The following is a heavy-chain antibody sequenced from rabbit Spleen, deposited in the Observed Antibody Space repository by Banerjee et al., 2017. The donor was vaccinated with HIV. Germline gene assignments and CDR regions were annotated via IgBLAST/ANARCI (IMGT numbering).Heavy chain of an antibody. CDR1: GVSFTSAHD. CDR3: ARDLVAVIGWNFNL. J-gene: IGHJ4*01. D-gene: IGHD1-1*01. V-gene: IGHV1S40*01. CDR2: IAGSSSGFT. Sequence: QSLEESGGDLVKPGASLTLTCTASGVSFTSAHDMCWVRQAPGKGLEWISCIAGSSSGFTYSATWAKSRFTCSKTSSTTVTLQMTSLTVADTATYFCARDLVAVIGWNFNLWGPGTLVTVS.